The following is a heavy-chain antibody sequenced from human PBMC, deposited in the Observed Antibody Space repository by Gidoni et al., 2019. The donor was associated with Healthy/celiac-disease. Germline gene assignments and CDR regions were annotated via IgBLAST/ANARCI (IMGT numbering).Heavy chain of an antibody. Sequence: EVQLVESGGGLVQPGGSVRLSRAAEGVTFRSDGRKWARQAPGKGLEGVSYISSSSSTIYYADSVKGRFTISRDNAKTSLYLQMNSLRDEDTAVYYCARDRDCSGGSCPLYYYYGMDVWGQGTTVTVSS. CDR1: GVTFRSDG. CDR3: ARDRDCSGGSCPLYYYYGMDV. CDR2: ISSSSSTI. J-gene: IGHJ6*02. V-gene: IGHV3-48*02. D-gene: IGHD2-15*01.